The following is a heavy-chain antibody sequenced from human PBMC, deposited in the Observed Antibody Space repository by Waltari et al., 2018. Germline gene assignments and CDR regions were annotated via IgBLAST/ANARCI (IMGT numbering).Heavy chain of an antibody. Sequence: EVQLVESGGGLVQPGGSLRLSCADSGFTFSSYWMSWVRQAPGKGLEGVANIKQDGREKYYVDSVKGRFTISRDNAKNSLYLQMNSLRAEDTAVYYCARERQLGYYYYYYMDVWGKGTTVTVSS. CDR3: ARERQLGYYYYYYMDV. J-gene: IGHJ6*03. CDR1: GFTFSSYW. V-gene: IGHV3-7*01. D-gene: IGHD6-6*01. CDR2: IKQDGREK.